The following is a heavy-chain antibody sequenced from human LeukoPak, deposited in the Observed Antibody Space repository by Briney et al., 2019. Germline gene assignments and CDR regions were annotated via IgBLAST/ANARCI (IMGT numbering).Heavy chain of an antibody. D-gene: IGHD3-22*01. CDR3: AAYFYDSSGYYAFLEY. J-gene: IGHJ4*02. CDR2: YDTDDGET. V-gene: IGHV1-24*01. Sequence: ASVKVSCKVSGYRKTEISIHWLRQAPGKGPEWMGGYDTDDGETKYAQKFQGRVTMSEDSSTDTAYIELRSLGSEDTAVYYCAAYFYDSSGYYAFLEYWGQGTLVTVST. CDR1: GYRKTEIS.